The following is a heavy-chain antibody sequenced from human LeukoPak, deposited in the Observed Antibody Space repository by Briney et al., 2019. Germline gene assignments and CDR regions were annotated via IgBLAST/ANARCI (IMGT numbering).Heavy chain of an antibody. V-gene: IGHV1-18*01. CDR2: ISAYNGNT. J-gene: IGHJ6*02. D-gene: IGHD3-3*01. CDR3: ARIRGITIFGVLGADNHGLDV. CDR1: GYTFTSYG. Sequence: GASVKVSCKASGYTFTSYGISWVRQAPGQGLEWMGWISAYNGNTNYAQKLQGRVTMTTDTSRSTVYMELRSLKSDDTAVYYCARIRGITIFGVLGADNHGLDVWGQGTTVTVSS.